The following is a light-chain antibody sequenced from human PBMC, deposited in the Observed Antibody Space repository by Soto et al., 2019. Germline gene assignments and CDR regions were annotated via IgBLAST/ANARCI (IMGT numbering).Light chain of an antibody. CDR1: QSLTRN. Sequence: EIVLTQSPANLSVSPGERVTLSCRASQSLTRNLAWYQHKPGQSPRLLIYGASNRATGIPDRFSGSGSGTDFTLIISRLEPEDFAMYYCQQYGSSPRTFGQGTKVDI. J-gene: IGKJ1*01. CDR2: GAS. V-gene: IGKV3-20*01. CDR3: QQYGSSPRT.